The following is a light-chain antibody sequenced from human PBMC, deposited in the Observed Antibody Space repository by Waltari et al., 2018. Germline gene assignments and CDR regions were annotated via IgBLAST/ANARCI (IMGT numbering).Light chain of an antibody. CDR2: TNN. J-gene: IGLJ3*02. CDR1: TSNIGSNT. CDR3: AAWDDSLSGPG. V-gene: IGLV1-44*01. Sequence: QSVLTQPPSASGTPGQRVTISCSGSTSNIGSNTVNWYQQLPGTAPKLRIYTNNQRPTGVPYRFSGSKSGTSASLAISGLQSEDEADYYCAAWDDSLSGPGFGGGTKVTVL.